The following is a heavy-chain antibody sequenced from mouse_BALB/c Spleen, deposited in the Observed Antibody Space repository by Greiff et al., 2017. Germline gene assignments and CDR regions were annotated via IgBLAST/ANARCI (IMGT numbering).Heavy chain of an antibody. J-gene: IGHJ4*01. CDR2: IWSGGST. Sequence: QVQLQQSGPGLVQPSQSLSITCTVSGFSLTSYGVHWVRQSPGKGLEWLGVIWSGGSTYYNAAFISRLSISKDNSKSQVFFKMNSLQANDTAIYYCARSSSYDGYAMDYWGQGTSVTVSS. CDR3: ARSSSYDGYAMDY. CDR1: GFSLTSYG. D-gene: IGHD2-14*01. V-gene: IGHV2-2*02.